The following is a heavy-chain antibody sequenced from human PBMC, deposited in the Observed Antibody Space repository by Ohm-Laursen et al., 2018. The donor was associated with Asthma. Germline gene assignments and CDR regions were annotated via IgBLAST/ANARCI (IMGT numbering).Heavy chain of an antibody. CDR3: ARVAARVWYFDL. Sequence: ASVKVSCKASGYTFTGYYMHWVRQAPGQGLEWMGRINPNSGGTNYAQKLQGRVTMTTDTSTSTAYMELRSLRSDDTAVYYCARVAARVWYFDLWGRGTLVTVSS. J-gene: IGHJ2*01. CDR1: GYTFTGYY. V-gene: IGHV1-2*06. CDR2: INPNSGGT. D-gene: IGHD6-6*01.